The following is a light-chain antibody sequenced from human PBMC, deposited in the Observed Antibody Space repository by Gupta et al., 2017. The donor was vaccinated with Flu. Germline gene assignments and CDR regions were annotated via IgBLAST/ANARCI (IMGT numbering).Light chain of an antibody. Sequence: GDRVTISCQASQDINKTLNWSQQKPEKAPNLLIYDASHSHTVAASRFSGSGAGTIFPFTISRLQPEDVATYYRHYYDYLPRTFGEGTKVEI. CDR2: DAS. CDR3: HYYDYLPRT. V-gene: IGKV1-33*01. CDR1: QDINKT. J-gene: IGKJ4*01.